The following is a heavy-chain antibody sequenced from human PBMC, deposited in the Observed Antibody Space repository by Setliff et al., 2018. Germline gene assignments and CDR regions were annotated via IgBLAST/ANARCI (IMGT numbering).Heavy chain of an antibody. CDR2: IYYSGST. D-gene: IGHD3-3*01. CDR1: GGSISSSSYY. CDR3: ARAFTYYNFWSGYGYGMDV. Sequence: SETLSLTCTVSGGSISSSSYYWGWIRQPPGKGLEWIGSIYYSGSTYYKPYLKSRVTISVDTSKNHFSLNLSSVTAADTAVYYCARAFTYYNFWSGYGYGMDVWGQGTTVTVS. J-gene: IGHJ6*02. V-gene: IGHV4-39*07.